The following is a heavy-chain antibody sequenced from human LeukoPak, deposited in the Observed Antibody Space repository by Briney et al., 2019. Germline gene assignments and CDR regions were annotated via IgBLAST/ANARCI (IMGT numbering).Heavy chain of an antibody. CDR2: IIPIFGTA. CDR3: AGAGYGSGSYFDY. Sequence: SVKVSCKASGGTFISYAISWVRQAPGQGLEWMGGIIPIFGTANYAQKFQGRVTITADESTSTAYMELSSLRSEDTAVYYCAGAGYGSGSYFDYWGQGTLVTVSS. J-gene: IGHJ4*02. CDR1: GGTFISYA. D-gene: IGHD3-10*01. V-gene: IGHV1-69*13.